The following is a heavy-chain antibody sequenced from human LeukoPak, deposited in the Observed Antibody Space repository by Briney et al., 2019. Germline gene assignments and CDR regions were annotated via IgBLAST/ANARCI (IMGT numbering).Heavy chain of an antibody. CDR2: IYYSGST. J-gene: IGHJ5*02. D-gene: IGHD6-13*01. V-gene: IGHV4-59*05. CDR1: GGSISSYY. CDR3: ARRGSGYSPAGWFDP. Sequence: SETLSLTCTVSGGSISSYYWSWIRQPPGKGLEWIGSIYYSGSTYYNPSLKSRVTISVDTSKNQFSLKLSSVTAADTAVYYCARRGSGYSPAGWFDPWGQGTLVTVSS.